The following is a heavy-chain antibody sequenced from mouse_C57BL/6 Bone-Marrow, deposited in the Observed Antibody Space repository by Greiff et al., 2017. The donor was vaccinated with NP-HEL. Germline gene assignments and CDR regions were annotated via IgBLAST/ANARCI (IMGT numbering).Heavy chain of an antibody. D-gene: IGHD1-1*02. J-gene: IGHJ2*01. CDR3: DNVGSFFDY. Sequence: EVQLQQSGPELVKPGASVKISCKASGYTFTDYYMNWVKQSHGKSLEWIGDINPNNGGTSYNQKFKGKATLTVDKSSSTAYLELRSLTSEASAFSYCDNVGSFFDYWGQGTTLTVSS. V-gene: IGHV1-26*01. CDR1: GYTFTDYY. CDR2: INPNNGGT.